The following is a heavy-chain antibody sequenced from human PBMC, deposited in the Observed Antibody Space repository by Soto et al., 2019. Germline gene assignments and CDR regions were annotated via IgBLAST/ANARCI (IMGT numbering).Heavy chain of an antibody. Sequence: ASVEVSCKASGYTFTGYYMHWVRQAPGQGLEWMGWINPNSGGTNYAQKFQGRVTMTRDTSISTAYMELSRLRSDDTAVYYCAKFQGWYEGSGFDYWGQGTLVTVSS. CDR1: GYTFTGYY. V-gene: IGHV1-2*02. D-gene: IGHD6-19*01. J-gene: IGHJ4*02. CDR2: INPNSGGT. CDR3: AKFQGWYEGSGFDY.